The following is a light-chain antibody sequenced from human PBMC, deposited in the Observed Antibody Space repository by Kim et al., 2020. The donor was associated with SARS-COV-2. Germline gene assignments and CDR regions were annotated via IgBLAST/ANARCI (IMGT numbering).Light chain of an antibody. CDR3: QQYASSPRT. CDR1: QSVNSNY. Sequence: LSPGETATLSCRASQSVNSNYLAWYQQKPGQAPRLLIYCASSRATGIADRFSGSGSGTDFTLTISRLEPEDFAVYYCQQYASSPRTFGQGTKLEI. CDR2: CAS. J-gene: IGKJ2*02. V-gene: IGKV3-20*01.